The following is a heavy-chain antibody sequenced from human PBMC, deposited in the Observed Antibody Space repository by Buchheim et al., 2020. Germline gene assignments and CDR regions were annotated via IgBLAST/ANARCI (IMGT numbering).Heavy chain of an antibody. D-gene: IGHD5-24*01. CDR3: ARMFVRDGYNISWFDP. V-gene: IGHV4-34*01. J-gene: IGHJ5*02. Sequence: QVQLQQWGAGLLKPSETLSLTCAVYGGSFSGYYWSWIRQPPGKGLEWIGEINHSGSTNYKPSLKSRVTIPGDTSKNQFSLKLSSVTAADTAVYYCARMFVRDGYNISWFDPWGQGTL. CDR1: GGSFSGYY. CDR2: INHSGST.